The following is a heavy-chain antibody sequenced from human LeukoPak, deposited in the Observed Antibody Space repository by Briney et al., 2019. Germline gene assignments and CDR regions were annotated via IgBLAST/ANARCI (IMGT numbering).Heavy chain of an antibody. J-gene: IGHJ4*02. CDR3: ARARGAYYDFWSGYYPDY. Sequence: GASVKVSCKASGYTFTSYDINWVRQAPGQGLEWMGWMNPNSGNTGYAQKFQGRVTITRNTSISTAYMELSSMRSEDTAVYYCARARGAYYDFWSGYYPDYWGQGTLVTVSS. CDR2: MNPNSGNT. V-gene: IGHV1-8*03. D-gene: IGHD3-3*01. CDR1: GYTFTSYD.